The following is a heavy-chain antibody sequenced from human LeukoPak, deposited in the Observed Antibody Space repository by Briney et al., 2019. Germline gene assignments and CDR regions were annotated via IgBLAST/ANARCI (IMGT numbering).Heavy chain of an antibody. J-gene: IGHJ5*02. CDR2: FDPEDGET. D-gene: IGHD6-13*01. Sequence: ASVKVSCKVSGYTLTELSMHWVRQAPGKGLEWMGGFDPEDGETIYAQKFQGRVTMTEDTSTDTAYMELSSLRSEDTAVYYCATGVYSSSWYNWFDPWGQGTLVTVSS. V-gene: IGHV1-24*01. CDR1: GYTLTELS. CDR3: ATGVYSSSWYNWFDP.